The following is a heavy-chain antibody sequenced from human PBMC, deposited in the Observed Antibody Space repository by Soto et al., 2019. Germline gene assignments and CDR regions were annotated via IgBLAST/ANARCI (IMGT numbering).Heavy chain of an antibody. Sequence: QVQLQESGPGLVKPSQTLSLTCTVSGGSISSGGYYWSWIRQHPGKGLEWIGYIYYSGSTYYNPSLQSRVTISVDTSKNQFSLKLSSVTAADTAVYYCARDQVGVGYGDSRFRSTHAFDIWGQGTMVTVSS. D-gene: IGHD4-17*01. V-gene: IGHV4-31*03. CDR2: IYYSGST. CDR1: GGSISSGGYY. J-gene: IGHJ3*02. CDR3: ARDQVGVGYGDSRFRSTHAFDI.